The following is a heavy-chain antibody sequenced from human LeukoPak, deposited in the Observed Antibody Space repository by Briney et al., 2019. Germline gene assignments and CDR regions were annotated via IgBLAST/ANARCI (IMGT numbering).Heavy chain of an antibody. V-gene: IGHV3-21*04. D-gene: IGHD6-13*01. CDR2: ISSSSNYI. J-gene: IGHJ4*02. Sequence: PGGSLRLSCAASGFTFNSYSMNWVRQAPGKGLEWVSSISSSSNYIYYADSVKGRFTISRDNAKNSLYLQMNSLRAEDTAVYYCARAPDSSSWYGAESWGQGTLVTVSS. CDR3: ARAPDSSSWYGAES. CDR1: GFTFNSYS.